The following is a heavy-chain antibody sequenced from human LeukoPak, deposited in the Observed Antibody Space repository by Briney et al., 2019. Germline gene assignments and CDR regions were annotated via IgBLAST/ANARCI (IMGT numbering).Heavy chain of an antibody. CDR3: ARGRRYYDSSGYKPLDY. V-gene: IGHV4-34*01. J-gene: IGHJ4*02. CDR1: GGSFSGYY. CDR2: INHSGST. D-gene: IGHD3-22*01. Sequence: SETLSLTCAVYGGSFSGYYWSWIRQPPGKGLEWIGEINHSGSTNYNPSLKSRVTISVDTSKNQFSLKLSSVTAADTAVYYCARGRRYYDSSGYKPLDYWGQGTLVTVSS.